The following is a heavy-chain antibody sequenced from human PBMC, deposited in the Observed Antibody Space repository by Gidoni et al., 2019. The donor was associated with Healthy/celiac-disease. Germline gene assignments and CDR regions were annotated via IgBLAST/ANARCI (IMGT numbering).Heavy chain of an antibody. CDR3: AKPLYDILLATTTSVRDY. CDR2: ISGSGGST. V-gene: IGHV3-23*01. D-gene: IGHD3-9*01. Sequence: EVQLLESGGGLVQPGGSLRLSCAASGFTFSSYAMSWVRQAPGKGLEWVSAISGSGGSTYYADSVKGRFTISRDNSKNTLYLQMNSLRAEDTAVYYCAKPLYDILLATTTSVRDYWGQGTLVTVSS. CDR1: GFTFSSYA. J-gene: IGHJ4*02.